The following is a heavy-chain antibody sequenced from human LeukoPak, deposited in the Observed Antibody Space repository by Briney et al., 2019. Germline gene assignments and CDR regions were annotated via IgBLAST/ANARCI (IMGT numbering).Heavy chain of an antibody. CDR1: GFTLSSYG. J-gene: IGHJ4*02. CDR3: ANLPLRDIVANH. CDR2: ISYDGSNK. V-gene: IGHV3-30*18. Sequence: AGGSLRLSWAASGFTLSSYGMHWVRQAPGKGLEWVAVISYDGSNKYYADSVKGRFTISRDNSKNTLYLQMNSLRAEDTAVYYCANLPLRDIVANHWGQGTLVTVSS. D-gene: IGHD5-12*01.